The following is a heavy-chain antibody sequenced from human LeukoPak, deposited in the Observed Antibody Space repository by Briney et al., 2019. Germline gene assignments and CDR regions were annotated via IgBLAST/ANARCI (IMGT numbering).Heavy chain of an antibody. D-gene: IGHD5-18*01. CDR1: GFTFSSYG. CDR3: ARDGRIQLGGGYFDY. Sequence: GGSLRLSCAASGFTFSSYGMHWVRQAPGKGLEWVAVIWYGGSNKYYADSVKGRFTISRDNSKNTLYLQMNSLRAEDTAVYYCARDGRIQLGGGYFDYWGQGTLVTVSS. CDR2: IWYGGSNK. V-gene: IGHV3-33*01. J-gene: IGHJ4*02.